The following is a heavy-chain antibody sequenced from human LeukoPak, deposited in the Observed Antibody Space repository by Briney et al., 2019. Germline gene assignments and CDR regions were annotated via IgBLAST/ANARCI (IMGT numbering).Heavy chain of an antibody. D-gene: IGHD4-17*01. V-gene: IGHV3-23*01. Sequence: PGGSLRLSCVASGFTFSSYGINWVRQAPGKGLEWVSYISGTGGNTYYADSVKGRFTISRDNSKNTLYLQTNRLRAEDTAVYYCAKGVPDYGDYGGDSWGQGTLVTVSS. J-gene: IGHJ4*02. CDR3: AKGVPDYGDYGGDS. CDR1: GFTFSSYG. CDR2: ISGTGGNT.